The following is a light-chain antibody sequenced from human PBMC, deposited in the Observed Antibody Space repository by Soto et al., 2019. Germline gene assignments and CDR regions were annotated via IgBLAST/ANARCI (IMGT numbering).Light chain of an antibody. CDR3: QQYYSYSPWT. CDR1: QSISGW. Sequence: DIQMTQSPPTLSASVGDRVTITCRASQSISGWVAWYQQKPGKAPKRLIYYDSNLQSGVPPRLSGSGSGTKFTINISSLQPDDFASSYCQQYYSYSPWTFGQGTKVEVK. CDR2: YDS. J-gene: IGKJ1*01. V-gene: IGKV1-5*01.